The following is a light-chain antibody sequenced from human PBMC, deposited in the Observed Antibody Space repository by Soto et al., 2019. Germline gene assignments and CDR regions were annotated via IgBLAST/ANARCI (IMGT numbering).Light chain of an antibody. CDR3: QSYVRTVYT. Sequence: EIVLTQSPGTLSLSPGEGATLSCRASQTISNTYLAWYQQKPGQAPRLLIYGASSRATGIPDRVSGSGSVTDFTLTIRGLEPEDFAVYYCQSYVRTVYTFGSGTKVDIK. V-gene: IGKV3-20*01. J-gene: IGKJ3*01. CDR2: GAS. CDR1: QTISNTY.